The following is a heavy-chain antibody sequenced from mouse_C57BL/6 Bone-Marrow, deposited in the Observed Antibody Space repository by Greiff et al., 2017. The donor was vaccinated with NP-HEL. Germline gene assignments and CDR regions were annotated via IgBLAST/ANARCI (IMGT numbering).Heavy chain of an antibody. CDR2: INPSNGGT. CDR3: ARGPITTVVATPFDY. CDR1: GYTFTSYW. J-gene: IGHJ2*01. V-gene: IGHV1-53*01. Sequence: VQLQQPGTELVKPGASVKLSCKASGYTFTSYWMHWVKQRPGQGLEWIGNINPSNGGTNYNEKFKSKATLTVDKSSSTAYRQLSSLTSEDSAVYYCARGPITTVVATPFDYWGQGTTLTVSS. D-gene: IGHD1-1*01.